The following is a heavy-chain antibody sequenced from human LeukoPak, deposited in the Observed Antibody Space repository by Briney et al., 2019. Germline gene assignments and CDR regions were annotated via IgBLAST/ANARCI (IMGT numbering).Heavy chain of an antibody. V-gene: IGHV4-39*07. CDR3: ARSSTRYFDY. D-gene: IGHD2/OR15-2a*01. CDR1: GGSISSSSYY. J-gene: IGHJ4*02. Sequence: PSETLSLTCTVSGGSISSSSYYWGWIRQPPGKGLEWIGSISYSGSTYYNPSLTSRVTISVDTSRNQFSLRLTSVTAADTAVYYCARSSTRYFDYWGQGTLVTVSS. CDR2: ISYSGST.